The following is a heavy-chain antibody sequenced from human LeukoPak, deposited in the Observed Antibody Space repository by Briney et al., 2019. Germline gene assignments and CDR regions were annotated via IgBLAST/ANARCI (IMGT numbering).Heavy chain of an antibody. J-gene: IGHJ3*02. CDR2: ISGDETST. Sequence: GGSLRLSCVTSGFTFSSYWMHWVRQAPGKGLVWVSRISGDETSTGYADSVKGRFTISRDTAENTLYLQMNSLRAEDTAVYYCARILAFDIWGQGTMVTVSS. V-gene: IGHV3-74*01. CDR3: ARILAFDI. CDR1: GFTFSSYW.